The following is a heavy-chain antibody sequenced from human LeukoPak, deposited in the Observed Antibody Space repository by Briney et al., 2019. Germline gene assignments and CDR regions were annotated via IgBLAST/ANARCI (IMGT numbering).Heavy chain of an antibody. CDR2: ISYSGTT. V-gene: IGHV4-39*02. J-gene: IGHJ5*02. D-gene: IGHD6-13*01. Sequence: PSETLSLTCTVSGASISSSRYYWGWIRQPPGKGLEWIGSISYSGTTYYNPSLKSRVTISVDTSRNQFSLKLSSVTAPDTAVYYCARESGIAAALDLWGQGTLVTVSS. CDR1: GASISSSRYY. CDR3: ARESGIAAALDL.